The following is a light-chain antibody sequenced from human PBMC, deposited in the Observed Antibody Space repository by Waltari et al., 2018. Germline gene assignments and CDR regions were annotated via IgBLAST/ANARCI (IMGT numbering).Light chain of an antibody. V-gene: IGKV3-20*01. CDR2: GAS. CDR1: QSVSSSY. J-gene: IGKJ1*01. Sequence: EIVLTQSPGTLSLSPGERAPLPCRASQSVSSSYLAWYQKKPGQAPRPLIYGASSRAPGIPDRFSGSGSGTDFTLTISRLEPEDFAVYYCQQYGSSPPWTFGQGTKVEIK. CDR3: QQYGSSPPWT.